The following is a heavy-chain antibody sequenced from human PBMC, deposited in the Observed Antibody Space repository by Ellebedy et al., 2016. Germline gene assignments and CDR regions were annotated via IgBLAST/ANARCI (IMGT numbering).Heavy chain of an antibody. CDR2: IYYSGST. J-gene: IGHJ4*02. D-gene: IGHD3-22*01. V-gene: IGHV4-4*02. Sequence: SETLSLTCAVSGGSISSSNWWSWVRQPPGKGLEWIGSIYYSGSTYYNPSLKSRVIISVDTFKNQVSLKLSSVTAADTAVYYCARGDYYDSSGYYYWGQGTLVTVSS. CDR1: GGSISSSNW. CDR3: ARGDYYDSSGYYY.